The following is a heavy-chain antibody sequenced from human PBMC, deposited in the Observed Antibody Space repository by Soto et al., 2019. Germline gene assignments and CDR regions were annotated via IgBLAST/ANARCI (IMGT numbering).Heavy chain of an antibody. Sequence: GESLKISCKGSGYSFTSYWIGWVRQMPGKGLEWMGIIYPGDSDTRYSPSFQGQVTISADKSISTTYLQWSSLKASDTAMYYCARSRGGITIFGVVIEDYYYYGMDVWGQGTTVTVSS. D-gene: IGHD3-3*01. CDR2: IYPGDSDT. J-gene: IGHJ6*02. CDR1: GYSFTSYW. CDR3: ARSRGGITIFGVVIEDYYYYGMDV. V-gene: IGHV5-51*01.